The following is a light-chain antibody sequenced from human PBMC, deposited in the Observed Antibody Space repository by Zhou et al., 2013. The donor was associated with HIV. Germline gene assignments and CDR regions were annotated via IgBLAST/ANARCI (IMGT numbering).Light chain of an antibody. CDR1: QDISSY. V-gene: IGKV1-9*01. J-gene: IGKJ5*01. CDR2: AAS. Sequence: DIQLTQSPSFLSTSVGDRVTITCRASQDISSYLAWYQQAPGKAPKLLIYAASTLQSGVPSRFSGSGSGTEFTLTITSLQPDDFATYYCQQLHSFPITFGQGTRLEIK. CDR3: QQLHSFPIT.